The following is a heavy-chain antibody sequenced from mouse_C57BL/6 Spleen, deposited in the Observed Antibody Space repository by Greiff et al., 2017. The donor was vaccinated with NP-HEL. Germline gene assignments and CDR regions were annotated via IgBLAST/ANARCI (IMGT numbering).Heavy chain of an antibody. CDR1: GYSFTGYY. V-gene: IGHV1-42*01. CDR2: INPSTGGT. CDR3: ASYYYGSFYAMDY. J-gene: IGHJ4*01. Sequence: VQLQQSGPELVKPGASVKISCKASGYSFTGYYMNWVKQSTEKSLEWIGEINPSTGGTTYNQKFKGKATLTVDKSSSTAYMQLKSLTSEYSAVYYCASYYYGSFYAMDYWGQGTSVTVSS. D-gene: IGHD1-1*01.